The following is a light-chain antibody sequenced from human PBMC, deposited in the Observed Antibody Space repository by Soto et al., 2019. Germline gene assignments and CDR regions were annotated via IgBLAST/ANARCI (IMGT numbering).Light chain of an antibody. CDR2: EGN. V-gene: IGLV2-23*01. Sequence: QSVLTQPASVSGSPGQSITISCTGTSSDVGSYNLVSWYQQRPGQAPKLIIYEGNKRPSGVSNRFSASKSANTASLTISGLQPEDEADYYCCSYAGSSTVYVFGTGTKVTVL. CDR1: SSDVGSYNL. CDR3: CSYAGSSTVYV. J-gene: IGLJ1*01.